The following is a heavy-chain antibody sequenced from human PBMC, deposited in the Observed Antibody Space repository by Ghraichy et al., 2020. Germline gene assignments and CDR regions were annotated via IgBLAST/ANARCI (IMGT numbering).Heavy chain of an antibody. CDR3: ARESAGGTTGRAHRGLDD. Sequence: ESLNISCTVSGGSISSYYWSWIRQPPGKGLEWIGYIYYSGSTNYNPSLKSRVTISVDTSKNQFSLKLSSVTAADTAVYYCARESAGGTTGRAHRGLDDWGQGTLVTVSS. V-gene: IGHV4-59*01. CDR1: GGSISSYY. D-gene: IGHD3-10*01. CDR2: IYYSGST. J-gene: IGHJ4*02.